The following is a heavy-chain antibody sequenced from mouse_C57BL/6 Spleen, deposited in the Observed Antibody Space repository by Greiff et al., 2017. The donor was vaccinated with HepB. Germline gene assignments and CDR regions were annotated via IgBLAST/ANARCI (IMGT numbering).Heavy chain of an antibody. CDR2: IYPGDGDT. CDR1: GYAFSSYW. Sequence: VQLQQSGAELVKPGASVKISCKASGYAFSSYWMNWVKQRPGKGLEWIGQIYPGDGDTNYNGKFKGKATLTADKSSSTAYMQLSSLTSEDSAVYFCARWLLPHYYAMDYWGQGTSVTVSS. J-gene: IGHJ4*01. CDR3: ARWLLPHYYAMDY. D-gene: IGHD2-3*01. V-gene: IGHV1-80*01.